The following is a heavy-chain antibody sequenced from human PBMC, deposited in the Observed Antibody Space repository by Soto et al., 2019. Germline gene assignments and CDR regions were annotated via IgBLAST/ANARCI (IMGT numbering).Heavy chain of an antibody. CDR3: ARDTEYTFGSLNY. V-gene: IGHV1-3*01. J-gene: IGHJ4*02. Sequence: HVELVQSGADVKNPGASVTISCKASGYTFTDYALHWVRQAPGQRLEWMGWMNAGVGNTLYSQKFQGRITITRDTSASTAYMELNSLKSEDTAIYYCARDTEYTFGSLNYWGPGTLVTVSS. CDR1: GYTFTDYA. D-gene: IGHD5-18*01. CDR2: MNAGVGNT.